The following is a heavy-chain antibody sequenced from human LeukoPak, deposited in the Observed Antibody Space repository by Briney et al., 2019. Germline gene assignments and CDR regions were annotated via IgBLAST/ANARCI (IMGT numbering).Heavy chain of an antibody. CDR2: IYYSGST. J-gene: IGHJ6*03. Sequence: SETLSLTCTVSGGSISSYYWSWTRQPPGKGLEWIGYIYYSGSTNYNPSLKSRVTISVDTSKNQFSLKLSSVTAADTAVYYCARDLGYSYPADYYYMDVWGKGTTVTVSS. CDR3: ARDLGYSYPADYYYMDV. V-gene: IGHV4-59*01. D-gene: IGHD5-18*01. CDR1: GGSISSYY.